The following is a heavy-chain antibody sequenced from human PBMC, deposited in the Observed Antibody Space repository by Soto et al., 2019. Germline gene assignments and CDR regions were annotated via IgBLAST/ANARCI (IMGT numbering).Heavy chain of an antibody. V-gene: IGHV1-18*01. CDR1: GYTFTTYP. Sequence: ASVKVSCKASGYTFTTYPIIWVRQAPGQGLEWMGRISAYNGDTDSAQKLQGRVTLTTDTSTRTAYMELRSLTSDDTAVYYCARGTSSNYHFDYWGQGTLVTVSS. CDR2: ISAYNGDT. J-gene: IGHJ4*02. D-gene: IGHD4-4*01. CDR3: ARGTSSNYHFDY.